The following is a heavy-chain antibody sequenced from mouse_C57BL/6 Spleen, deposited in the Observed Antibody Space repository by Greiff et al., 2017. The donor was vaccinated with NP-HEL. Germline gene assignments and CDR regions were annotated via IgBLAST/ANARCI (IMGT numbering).Heavy chain of an antibody. J-gene: IGHJ2*01. Sequence: QVQLQQPGAELVRPGSSVKLSCKASGYTFTSYWMHWVKQRPIQGLEWIGNIDPSDSETHYNQKFKDKATLTVDKSSSTAYMQLSSLTSEDSAVYYCARQDSNYLFDYWGQGTTLTVSS. V-gene: IGHV1-52*01. CDR1: GYTFTSYW. D-gene: IGHD2-5*01. CDR3: ARQDSNYLFDY. CDR2: IDPSDSET.